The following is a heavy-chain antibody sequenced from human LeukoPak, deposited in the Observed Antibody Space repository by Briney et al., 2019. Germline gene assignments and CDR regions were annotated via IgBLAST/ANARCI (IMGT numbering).Heavy chain of an antibody. CDR2: ISGNGDYT. J-gene: IGHJ3*01. D-gene: IGHD3-10*01. CDR1: GFTFSSYA. V-gene: IGHV3-23*01. CDR3: AKSGTSSPPRDAFDF. Sequence: GGSLRLSCAASGFTFSSYAMSWVRQAPGKGLERVSTISGNGDYTYYADSVKGRFTISRDNSKNTLYLQMNSLRAADTALYYCAKSGTSSPPRDAFDFWGQGTMVTAS.